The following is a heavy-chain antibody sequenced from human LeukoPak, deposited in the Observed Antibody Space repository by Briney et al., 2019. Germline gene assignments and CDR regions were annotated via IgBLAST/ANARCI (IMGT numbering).Heavy chain of an antibody. CDR1: GGSISSSSYY. D-gene: IGHD3-10*01. Sequence: PSETLSLTCTVSGGSISSSSYYWGWIRQPPGKGLEWIGSIYYSGSTYYNPSLKSRVTISVDTSKNQFSLKLSSVTAADTAVYYCARGPGALLHWGQEILVTVSS. V-gene: IGHV4-39*01. CDR3: ARGPGALLH. J-gene: IGHJ4*02. CDR2: IYYSGST.